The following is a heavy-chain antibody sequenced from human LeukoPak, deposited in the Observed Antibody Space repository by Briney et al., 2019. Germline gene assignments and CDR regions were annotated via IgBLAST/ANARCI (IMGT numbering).Heavy chain of an antibody. CDR1: GFTFSSYG. D-gene: IGHD3-16*01. CDR3: ARDFQGGYYFDY. V-gene: IGHV3-33*01. CDR2: IWYDGSNK. Sequence: GGSLRLSCAASGFTFSSYGMHWVRQAPGKGLEWVTLIWYDGSNKYYADSVKGRFNISRDNSKNTLYLQMNSLRAEDTAVYYCARDFQGGYYFDYWGQGTLVTVSS. J-gene: IGHJ4*02.